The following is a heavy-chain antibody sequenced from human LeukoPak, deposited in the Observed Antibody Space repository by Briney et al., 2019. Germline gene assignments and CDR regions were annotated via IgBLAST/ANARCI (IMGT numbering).Heavy chain of an antibody. J-gene: IGHJ3*02. CDR1: GFTVSSNY. CDR2: IYSGGST. D-gene: IGHD2-2*02. CDR3: ARDHCSSTSCYKNDAFDI. V-gene: IGHV3-53*01. Sequence: GGSLRLSCAASGFTVSSNYMSWVRQAPGKGLEWVSVIYSGGSTYYADSVKGRFTISRDNSKNTLYLQMNSLRAEDTAVYYCARDHCSSTSCYKNDAFDIWGQGTMVTVSS.